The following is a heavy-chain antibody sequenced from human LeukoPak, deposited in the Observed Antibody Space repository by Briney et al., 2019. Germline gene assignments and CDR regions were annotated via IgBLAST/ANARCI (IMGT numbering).Heavy chain of an antibody. Sequence: PGGSLRLSCAASGFTFSSYGMHWVRQAPGKGLERVAVIWYDGSNKYYADSVKGRFTISRDNSKNTLYLQMNSLRAEDTAVYYCASSKGRGYSGYDFDSWGQGTLVTVSS. CDR3: ASSKGRGYSGYDFDS. D-gene: IGHD5-12*01. V-gene: IGHV3-33*01. CDR2: IWYDGSNK. CDR1: GFTFSSYG. J-gene: IGHJ4*02.